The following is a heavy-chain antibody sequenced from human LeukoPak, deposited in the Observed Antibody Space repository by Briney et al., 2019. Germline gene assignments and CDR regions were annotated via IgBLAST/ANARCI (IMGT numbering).Heavy chain of an antibody. J-gene: IGHJ6*03. V-gene: IGHV4-59*01. CDR3: ARASPSSHYCYYFYMDV. D-gene: IGHD6-6*01. CDR1: GGSITSYY. CDR2: IYYSGTT. Sequence: SETLSLTCTVSGGSITSYYWSWIRQPPGKGLEWIGYIYYSGTTNFNPSLKSRVTISVDTSKKQFSLNLNSVTAADTAVYYCARASPSSHYCYYFYMDVWGRGTTVTVSS.